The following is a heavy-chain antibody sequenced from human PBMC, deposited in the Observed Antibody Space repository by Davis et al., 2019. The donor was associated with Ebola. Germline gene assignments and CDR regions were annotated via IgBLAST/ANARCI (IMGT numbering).Heavy chain of an antibody. Sequence: GGSLRLSCAASGFTFSDHYMSWIRQAPGKGLEWLSYISINGGTIQYADSVKGRFTISRDNAKKSLYLQMNSLRADDTAIYYCAKDPYGGASRPYSYYYMDVWGKGTTVTVSS. V-gene: IGHV3-11*01. D-gene: IGHD2-21*01. CDR2: ISINGGTI. J-gene: IGHJ6*03. CDR3: AKDPYGGASRPYSYYYMDV. CDR1: GFTFSDHY.